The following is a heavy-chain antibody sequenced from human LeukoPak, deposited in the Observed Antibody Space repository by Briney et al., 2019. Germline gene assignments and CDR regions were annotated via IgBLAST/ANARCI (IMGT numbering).Heavy chain of an antibody. V-gene: IGHV1-2*06. Sequence: ASVKVSYKASGYTFTGYYMHWVRQAPGQGLEWMGRINPNSGGTNYAQTFQGRVTMTRDTSISTAYMELSRMRTDDTPVYYCARGALRYSSGGRNAFDIWGQGTMVTVSS. CDR1: GYTFTGYY. CDR2: INPNSGGT. J-gene: IGHJ3*02. D-gene: IGHD6-19*01. CDR3: ARGALRYSSGGRNAFDI.